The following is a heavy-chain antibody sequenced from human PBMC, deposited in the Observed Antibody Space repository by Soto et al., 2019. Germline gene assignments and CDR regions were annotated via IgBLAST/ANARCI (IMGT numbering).Heavy chain of an antibody. Sequence: SETLSLTCTVSSGSISVTNVFWGWVRQPPGKGLEWIGNIDYSGTAYFSPSLATRVTFHVDTSKNQFSLTLYSVTAADTAVYYCARITGRNLDYWGQGILVTVSS. CDR1: SGSISVTNVF. V-gene: IGHV4-39*01. CDR3: ARITGRNLDY. J-gene: IGHJ4*02. CDR2: IDYSGTA. D-gene: IGHD1-20*01.